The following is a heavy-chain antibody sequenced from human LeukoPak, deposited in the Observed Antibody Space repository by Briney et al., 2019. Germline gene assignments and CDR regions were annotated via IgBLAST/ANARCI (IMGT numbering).Heavy chain of an antibody. CDR3: ARASPSGYDY. CDR1: GFTFSTYG. J-gene: IGHJ4*02. V-gene: IGHV3-48*02. CDR2: ISDTGDAI. Sequence: GGSLRLSCAASGFTFSTYGMNWVRQAPGKGLEWVSYISDTGDAIYYPDSVKGRFTISRDNAKNSLYLQMNSLRDEDTAVYYCARASPSGYDYWGQGTLVTVSS. D-gene: IGHD3-22*01.